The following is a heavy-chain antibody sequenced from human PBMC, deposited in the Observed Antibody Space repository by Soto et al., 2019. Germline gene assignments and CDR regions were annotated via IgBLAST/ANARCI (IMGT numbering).Heavy chain of an antibody. Sequence: GGSLRLSCAASGFSISRYWMSWVRHAPGKGLEWVDDKERNGSEEYYLESVKGRFSVSRANAKNTVYFQLTSLRVDDTALYYCARGGFSYGSGIEHWGQGARVTVSS. D-gene: IGHD5-18*01. CDR2: KERNGSEE. J-gene: IGHJ5*02. V-gene: IGHV3-7*03. CDR1: GFSISRYW. CDR3: ARGGFSYGSGIEH.